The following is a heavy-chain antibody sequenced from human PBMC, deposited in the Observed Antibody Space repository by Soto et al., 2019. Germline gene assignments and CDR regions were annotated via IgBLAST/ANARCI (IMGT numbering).Heavy chain of an antibody. CDR1: GFTCCSYG. Sequence: GGSLILSCAASGFTCCSYGMHWVRQAPGKGLEWVSFISNNRSNKYYADSVKGRFTISRDNSKNTLYLQMNSLRAEDTAVYYCAKDGLGAYSYGSYYFDYWGQGTLVTVSS. J-gene: IGHJ4*02. D-gene: IGHD5-18*01. CDR2: ISNNRSNK. CDR3: AKDGLGAYSYGSYYFDY. V-gene: IGHV3-30*18.